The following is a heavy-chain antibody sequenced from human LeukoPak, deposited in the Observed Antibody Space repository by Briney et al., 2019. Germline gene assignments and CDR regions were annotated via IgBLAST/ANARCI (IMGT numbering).Heavy chain of an antibody. CDR2: FDPEDGET. D-gene: IGHD5-18*01. Sequence: ASVKVSCKVSGYTLTELSMHWVRQAPGKGLEWMGGFDPEDGETIYAQKFQGRVTMTEDTSTDTAYMELSSLRSEDTAVYNCATGLDTAMVTGYGMDVWGQGTTVTVSS. CDR1: GYTLTELS. CDR3: ATGLDTAMVTGYGMDV. J-gene: IGHJ6*02. V-gene: IGHV1-24*01.